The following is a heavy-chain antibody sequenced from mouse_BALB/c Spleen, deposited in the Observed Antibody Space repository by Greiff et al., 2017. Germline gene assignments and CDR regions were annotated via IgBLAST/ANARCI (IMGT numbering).Heavy chain of an antibody. J-gene: IGHJ4*01. V-gene: IGHV3-6*02. D-gene: IGHD2-1*01. CDR1: GYSITSGYY. CDR2: ISYDGSN. Sequence: EVQLVESGPGLVKPSQSLSLTCSVTGYSITSGYYWNWIRQFPGNKLEWMGYISYDGSNNYNPSLKNRISITRDTSKNQFFLKLNSVTTEDTATYYCARDGGNYVGYYAMDYWGQGTSVTVSS. CDR3: ARDGGNYVGYYAMDY.